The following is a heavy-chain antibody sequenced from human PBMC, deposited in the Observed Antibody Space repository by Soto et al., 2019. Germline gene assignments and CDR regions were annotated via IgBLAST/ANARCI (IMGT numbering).Heavy chain of an antibody. CDR1: GYTFTTYG. CDR3: ERVFFRLFAFDS. Sequence: QVQLVQSGGEVKKPGASVKVSCKASGYTFTTYGIRWVRQAPGQGLEWMGGISAYNGNTSYAQKLQGRVTMNTDTSTSTAYMELRSLRSDDTAVYYCERVFFRLFAFDSWGQGKMVTVSS. J-gene: IGHJ3*02. CDR2: ISAYNGNT. D-gene: IGHD3-22*01. V-gene: IGHV1-18*01.